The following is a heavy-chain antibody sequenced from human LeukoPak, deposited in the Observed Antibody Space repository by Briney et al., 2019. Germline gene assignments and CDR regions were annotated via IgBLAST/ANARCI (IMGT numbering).Heavy chain of an antibody. Sequence: TGGSLRLSCAASGFTFDDYAMHWVRQAPGKGLEWVSGISWNSGSIGYADSVKGRFTISRDNAKNSLYLQMNSLRAEDTAVYYCARAFSVTSDFDYWGRGTLVTVSS. J-gene: IGHJ4*02. CDR1: GFTFDDYA. D-gene: IGHD4-17*01. V-gene: IGHV3-9*01. CDR3: ARAFSVTSDFDY. CDR2: ISWNSGSI.